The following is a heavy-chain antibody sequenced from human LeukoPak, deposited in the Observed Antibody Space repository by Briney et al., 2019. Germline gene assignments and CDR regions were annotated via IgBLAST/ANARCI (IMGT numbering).Heavy chain of an antibody. CDR1: GGSIGSGSYY. V-gene: IGHV4-39*07. D-gene: IGHD2-15*01. J-gene: IGHJ5*02. CDR2: TYYSGTT. Sequence: SETLSLTCTVSGGSIGSGSYYWAWIRQPPGKGLEWIASTYYSGTTYYNPSLESRLTISLNTSKNQFSLRLTSVTAADTAVYFCARDRWSRVVAEWFDPWGQGTLVTVSS. CDR3: ARDRWSRVVAEWFDP.